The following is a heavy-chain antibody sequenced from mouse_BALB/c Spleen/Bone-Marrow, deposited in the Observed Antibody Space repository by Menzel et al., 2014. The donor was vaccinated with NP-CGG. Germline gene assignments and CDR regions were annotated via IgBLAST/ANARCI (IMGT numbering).Heavy chain of an antibody. CDR1: GFSLTSYG. V-gene: IGHV2-9*02. D-gene: IGHD2-4*01. CDR2: IWAGGST. J-gene: IGHJ3*01. CDR3: ASMITTAWFAY. Sequence: VQVVESGPGLVAPSQSLSITCTVSGFSLTSYGVHWVRQPPGKGLEWLGVIWAGGSTNYNSALMSRLSIGKDNSKSQVFLKMNSLQTDDTAMYYCASMITTAWFAYWGQGTLVTVSA.